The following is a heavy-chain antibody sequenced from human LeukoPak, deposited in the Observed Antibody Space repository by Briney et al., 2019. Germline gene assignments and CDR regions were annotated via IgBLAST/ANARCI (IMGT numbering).Heavy chain of an antibody. J-gene: IGHJ4*02. V-gene: IGHV3-21*04. Sequence: GGSLRLSCAASGFTFSGYDMNWVRQAPGKGLEWVSSISGSSSYIYYADSVKGRFTISRDNAKNSLYLQMNSLRAEDTALYYCARDFTSGSSWTNDYWGQGTLVTVSS. D-gene: IGHD6-13*01. CDR2: ISGSSSYI. CDR3: ARDFTSGSSWTNDY. CDR1: GFTFSGYD.